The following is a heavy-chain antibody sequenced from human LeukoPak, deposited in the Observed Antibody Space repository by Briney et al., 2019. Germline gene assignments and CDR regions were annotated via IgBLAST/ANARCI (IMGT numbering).Heavy chain of an antibody. J-gene: IGHJ4*02. CDR2: IYYSGST. CDR3: ASNGDSSRWTTFDS. CDR1: GGSISSYY. V-gene: IGHV4-59*01. Sequence: SETLSLTCTVSGGSISSYYWSWIRQPPGKGLEWIGFIYYSGSTNYNPSLKSRVTISVDTSKNQFSLKLSSETAADTAVYYCASNGDSSRWTTFDSWGQGTLVTVSS. D-gene: IGHD6-13*01.